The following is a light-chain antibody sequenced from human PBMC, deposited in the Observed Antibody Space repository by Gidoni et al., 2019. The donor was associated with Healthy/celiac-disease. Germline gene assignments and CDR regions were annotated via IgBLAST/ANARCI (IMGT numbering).Light chain of an antibody. CDR1: QDISNY. Sequence: IHITQSPSSLSSSVGDRVTITCQASQDISNYLNWYQQKPGKAPKLLIYDASNLETGVPSRFSGSGSGTDFTFTISSLQPEDIATYYCQQYDNLLFTFGPGTKVDIK. J-gene: IGKJ3*01. V-gene: IGKV1-33*01. CDR3: QQYDNLLFT. CDR2: DAS.